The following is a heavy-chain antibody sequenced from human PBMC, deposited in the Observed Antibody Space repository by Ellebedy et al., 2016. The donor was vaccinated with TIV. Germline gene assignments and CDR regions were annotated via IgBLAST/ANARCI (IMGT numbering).Heavy chain of an antibody. V-gene: IGHV1-18*04. CDR1: GYNFINYG. Sequence: AASVTVSCKASGYNFINYGYTWVRQAPGQGLEWVGYISSPNGNSNYGKNFEGRVTMTTDRPTATVFMELGSLRSDDTAVYYCARYCNSTTCSNWFDPWGQGTLVTVSS. CDR2: ISSPNGNS. CDR3: ARYCNSTTCSNWFDP. J-gene: IGHJ5*02. D-gene: IGHD2-2*01.